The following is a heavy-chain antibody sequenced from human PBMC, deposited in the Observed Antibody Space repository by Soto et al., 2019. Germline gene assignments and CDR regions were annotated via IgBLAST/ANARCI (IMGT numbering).Heavy chain of an antibody. CDR2: VWFDADNE. CDR3: VRANVGEFLDY. Sequence: QVELVESGGGVVQPGRSLRLSCAASGFTFKTYGMNWVRQAPGKGLEWVAIVWFDADNEYYADSVKGRFTISRDNSKDTVYILMNSLRTEDTAVYYCVRANVGEFLDYWGQGTLVNVSS. J-gene: IGHJ4*02. CDR1: GFTFKTYG. D-gene: IGHD3-10*01. V-gene: IGHV3-33*01.